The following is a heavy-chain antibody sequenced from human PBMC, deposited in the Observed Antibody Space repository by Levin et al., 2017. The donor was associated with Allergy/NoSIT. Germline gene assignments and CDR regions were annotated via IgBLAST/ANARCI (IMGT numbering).Heavy chain of an antibody. V-gene: IGHV3-33*08. CDR1: GFTFSSYG. CDR3: ARDPNDHIVVVPAAGYYYGMDV. Sequence: GGSLRLSCAASGFTFSSYGMHWVRQAPGKGLEWVAVIWYDGSNKYYADSVKGRFTISRDNSKNTLYLQMNSLRAEDTAVYYCARDPNDHIVVVPAAGYYYGMDVWGQGTTVTVSS. D-gene: IGHD2-2*01. CDR2: IWYDGSNK. J-gene: IGHJ6*02.